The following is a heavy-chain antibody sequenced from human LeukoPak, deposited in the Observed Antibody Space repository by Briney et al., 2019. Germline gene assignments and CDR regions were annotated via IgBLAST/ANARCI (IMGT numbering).Heavy chain of an antibody. D-gene: IGHD1-20*01. CDR2: IYFSGST. J-gene: IGHJ5*02. CDR1: GGSISSYY. V-gene: IGHV4-59*01. CDR3: ARGRDITGTFDP. Sequence: SETLSLTCTVSGGSISSYYWSWIRQPPGKGLEWIGYIYFSGSTNYNPSLKSRVTISVDTSKNQFSLKLSSVTAADTAVYYCARGRDITGTFDPWGQGTLVTVSS.